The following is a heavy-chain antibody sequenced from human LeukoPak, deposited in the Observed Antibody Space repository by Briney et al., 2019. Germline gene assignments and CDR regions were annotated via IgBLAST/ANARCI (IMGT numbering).Heavy chain of an antibody. CDR2: IGDHGVYT. Sequence: PGWSLRLSCAASGFTFGTSAMSWVRQAPGKGLEWVSSIGDHGVYTYYGDSVKGRFTISRDDSKRTLYLRMDSLRVDDSAIYYCAKAPTVTTFGYWGQGILVTVSS. CDR3: AKAPTVTTFGY. D-gene: IGHD4-17*01. CDR1: GFTFGTSA. V-gene: IGHV3-23*01. J-gene: IGHJ4*02.